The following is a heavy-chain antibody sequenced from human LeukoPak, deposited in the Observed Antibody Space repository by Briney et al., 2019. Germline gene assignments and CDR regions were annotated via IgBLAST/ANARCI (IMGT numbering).Heavy chain of an antibody. CDR1: GFTFSSYA. J-gene: IGHJ4*02. CDR2: ISSNGGST. CDR3: VKGRGGSSWSEGLTGF. Sequence: GGSLRLSCAASGFTFSSYAMSWVRQAPGKGLEYVSAISSNGGSTYYADSVKGRFTISRDNSKNTLYLQMSSLRAEDTAVYYCVKGRGGSSWSEGLTGFWGQGTLVTVSS. D-gene: IGHD6-13*01. V-gene: IGHV3-64D*06.